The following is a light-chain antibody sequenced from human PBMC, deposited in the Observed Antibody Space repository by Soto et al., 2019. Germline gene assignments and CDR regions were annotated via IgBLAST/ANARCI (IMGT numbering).Light chain of an antibody. CDR2: DVS. Sequence: QSALTQPRSVSGSPGQSVTISCTGTSSDVGRYNYVSWYQQHPGKAPKLMIYDVSKRPSGVPDRFSGSKSGNTASLTISGLQAEDEADYYCSSFAGSNTVFGGGTKVTVL. CDR3: SSFAGSNTV. V-gene: IGLV2-11*01. CDR1: SSDVGRYNY. J-gene: IGLJ2*01.